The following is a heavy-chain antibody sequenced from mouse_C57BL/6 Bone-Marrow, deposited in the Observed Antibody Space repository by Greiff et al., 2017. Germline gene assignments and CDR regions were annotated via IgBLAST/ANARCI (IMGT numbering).Heavy chain of an antibody. Sequence: QVQLKQPGAELVKPGASVKLSCKASGYTFTSYWMPWVKQRPGQGLEWIGEIDPSDSYTNYNQKFKGKATLTVDTSSSTAYMQLSSLTSEDSAVYYCAREGYWAWFAYWGQGTLVTVS. D-gene: IGHD2-3*01. J-gene: IGHJ3*01. V-gene: IGHV1-50*01. CDR1: GYTFTSYW. CDR3: AREGYWAWFAY. CDR2: IDPSDSYT.